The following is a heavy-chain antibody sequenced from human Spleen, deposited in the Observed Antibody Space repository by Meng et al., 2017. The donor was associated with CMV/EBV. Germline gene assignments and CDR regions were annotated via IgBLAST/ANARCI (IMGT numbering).Heavy chain of an antibody. CDR2: IWFDGSRK. Sequence: TFSSYGMHWVRQAPGKGLEWVAVIWFDGSRKYYAESVKGRFTISRDNSKNTVYLQMHSLRVEDTAVYYCAKEMSTNGFGELLPLDYWGRGTLVTVSS. J-gene: IGHJ4*02. D-gene: IGHD3-10*01. V-gene: IGHV3-33*06. CDR3: AKEMSTNGFGELLPLDY. CDR1: TFSSYG.